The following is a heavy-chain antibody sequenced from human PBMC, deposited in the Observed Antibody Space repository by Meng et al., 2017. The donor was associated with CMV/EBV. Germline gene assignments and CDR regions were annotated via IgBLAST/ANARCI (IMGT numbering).Heavy chain of an antibody. D-gene: IGHD3-22*01. CDR2: IYYSGST. CDR3: ARREGYYDSSGSRDAFDI. J-gene: IGHJ3*02. Sequence: SETLSLTCTVSGGSISSSSYYWGWIRQPPGKGLEWIGSIYYSGSTYYNPSLKSRVTISVDTSKNQFSLKLSSVTAADTAVYYCARREGYYDSSGSRDAFDIWGQGTIVTVSS. V-gene: IGHV4-39*01. CDR1: GGSISSSSYY.